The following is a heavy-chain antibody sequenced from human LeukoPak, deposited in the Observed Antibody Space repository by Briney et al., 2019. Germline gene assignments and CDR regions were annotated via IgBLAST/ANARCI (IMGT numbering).Heavy chain of an antibody. CDR2: VAYSGST. CDR1: GGSTNSYY. CDR3: AMTVSGYYFNA. D-gene: IGHD5-12*01. J-gene: IGHJ5*02. V-gene: IGHV4-59*01. Sequence: SETLSLTCTVSGGSTNSYYWSWIRQSPGKGLEWIGYVAYSGSTNYNPSHKSRVTISLDTSKNQYSLKLSSVTAADTAVYYCAMTVSGYYFNAWGPGTLVTVSS.